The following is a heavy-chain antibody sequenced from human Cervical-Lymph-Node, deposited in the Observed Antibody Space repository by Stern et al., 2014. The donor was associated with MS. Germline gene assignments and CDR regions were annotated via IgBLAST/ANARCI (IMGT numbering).Heavy chain of an antibody. CDR3: ARDSSSNCDY. Sequence: QVQLVQSGAEVKKPGASVKVSCKASGYTFTSYYMHWVRQAPGQGLEWMGIINPSGGSPSYAQKLQGRVTMNRDTSTSTVYMELSSLRSEDTAVYYWARDSSSNCDYWGQGTLVTVS. D-gene: IGHD6-6*01. CDR1: GYTFTSYY. J-gene: IGHJ4*02. CDR2: INPSGGSP. V-gene: IGHV1-46*01.